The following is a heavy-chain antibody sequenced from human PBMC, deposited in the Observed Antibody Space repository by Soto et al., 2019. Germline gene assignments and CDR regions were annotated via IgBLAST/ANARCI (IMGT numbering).Heavy chain of an antibody. V-gene: IGHV3-13*01. CDR2: IGTAGDT. CDR3: ARGGHYYDSSGYSSSAFDS. Sequence: EVQLVESGGGLVQPGGSLRLSCAASGFTFSSYDMHWVRQATGKGLEWVSAIGTAGDTYYPGSVKGRFTISRENAKNSLYLQMNRLRGGDRAVYYCARGGHYYDSSGYSSSAFDSWGQGTMGTVSS. CDR1: GFTFSSYD. D-gene: IGHD3-22*01. J-gene: IGHJ3*02.